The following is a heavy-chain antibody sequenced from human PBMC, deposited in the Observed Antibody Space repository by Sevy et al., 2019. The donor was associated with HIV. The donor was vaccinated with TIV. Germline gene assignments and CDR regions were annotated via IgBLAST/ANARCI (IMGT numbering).Heavy chain of an antibody. CDR2: ISSSSSYI. CDR3: ARDWARNAFDI. CDR1: GFTFSSYS. V-gene: IGHV3-21*01. Sequence: GGSLRLSCAASGFTFSSYSMNWVRQAPGKGLEWVSSISSSSSYIYYADSVKGRFTISRDNAKNSLYLQMNSLRAEDTAVYYGARDWARNAFDIWGQGTMVTVSS. D-gene: IGHD3-16*01. J-gene: IGHJ3*02.